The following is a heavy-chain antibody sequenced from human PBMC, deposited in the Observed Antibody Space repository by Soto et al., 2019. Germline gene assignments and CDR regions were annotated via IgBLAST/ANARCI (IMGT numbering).Heavy chain of an antibody. D-gene: IGHD5-12*01. V-gene: IGHV3-53*04. CDR2: IYSGGST. Sequence: GGSLRLSCAASGFTVSSNYMSWVRQAPGKGLEWVSVIYSGGSTYYADSVKGRFTTSRHNSKNTLYLQMNSLRAEDTAVYYCARVRWLRPFNWFDPWGQGTLATVSS. CDR3: ARVRWLRPFNWFDP. J-gene: IGHJ5*02. CDR1: GFTVSSNY.